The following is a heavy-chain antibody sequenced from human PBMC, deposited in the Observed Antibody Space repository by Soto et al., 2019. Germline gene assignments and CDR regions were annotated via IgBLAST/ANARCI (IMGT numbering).Heavy chain of an antibody. CDR3: ARGSPPLDF. J-gene: IGHJ4*02. CDR2: IFYSGNT. V-gene: IGHV4-59*01. CDR1: GGSISSYY. Sequence: SETLSLTCTVSGGSISSYYWNWIRQPPGKGLEWIGNIFYSGNTYYNPSLESRVTMSVDTSKNQFSLKLSSATAADTAVYYCARGSPPLDFWGQGILVTVS.